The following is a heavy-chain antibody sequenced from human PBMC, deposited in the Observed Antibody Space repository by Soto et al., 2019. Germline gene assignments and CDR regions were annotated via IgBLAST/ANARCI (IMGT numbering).Heavy chain of an antibody. CDR2: IWYDGSNK. Sequence: PGGSLRLSCAASGFTFSSYGMHWVRQAPGKGLEWVAVIWYDGSNKYYADSVKGRFTISRDNSKNTLYLQMNSLRAEDTAVYYCARVHYYDSSGYYLTYYYYGMDVWGQGTTVTVSS. CDR1: GFTFSSYG. CDR3: ARVHYYDSSGYYLTYYYYGMDV. J-gene: IGHJ6*02. D-gene: IGHD3-22*01. V-gene: IGHV3-33*01.